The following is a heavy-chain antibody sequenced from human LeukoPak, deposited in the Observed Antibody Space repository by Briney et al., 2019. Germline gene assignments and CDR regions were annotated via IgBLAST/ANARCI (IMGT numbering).Heavy chain of an antibody. Sequence: GGSLRLSCAASGFTFSSYTMNWVRQAPGKGLEWISYISTGDSTMFYADSVKGRFTISRDNAQNSLYLQMNSLRAEDTAVYYCAREAGSSWYNYFDYWGQGTLVTVSS. J-gene: IGHJ4*02. CDR2: ISTGDSTM. CDR3: AREAGSSWYNYFDY. D-gene: IGHD6-13*01. CDR1: GFTFSSYT. V-gene: IGHV3-48*01.